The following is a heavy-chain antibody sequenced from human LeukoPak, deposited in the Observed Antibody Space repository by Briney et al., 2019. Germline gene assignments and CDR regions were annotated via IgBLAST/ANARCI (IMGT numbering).Heavy chain of an antibody. CDR2: IRNKANNYAT. CDR3: TRHFEVTTGWFDP. J-gene: IGHJ5*02. Sequence: PRGSRRLSCAAPGFSFSDSAMHWVRQASGKGLESVGRIRNKANNYATAFAASVNGRFTISRDDSKNTGYLQMNSLKTEDTAVYYCTRHFEVTTGWFDPWGQGTMVTVSS. CDR1: GFSFSDSA. V-gene: IGHV3-73*01. D-gene: IGHD4-11*01.